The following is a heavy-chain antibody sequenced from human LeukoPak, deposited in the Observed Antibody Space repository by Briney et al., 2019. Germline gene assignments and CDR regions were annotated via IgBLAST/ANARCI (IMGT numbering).Heavy chain of an antibody. V-gene: IGHV3-21*01. J-gene: IGHJ4*02. CDR1: GFTFSSYS. CDR2: ISSSSSYI. Sequence: PGGSLRLSCAASGFTFSSYSMNWVRQAPGKGLEWVSSISSSSSYIYYADSVKGRFTISRDNAKNSLYLQMNSLRAEDTAVYYCARELPRYDFWSGYDYWGQGTLVTVSS. CDR3: ARELPRYDFWSGYDY. D-gene: IGHD3-3*01.